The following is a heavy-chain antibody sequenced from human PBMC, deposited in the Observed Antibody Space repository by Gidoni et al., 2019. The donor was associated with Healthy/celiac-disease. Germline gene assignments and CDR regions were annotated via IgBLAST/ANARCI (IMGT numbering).Heavy chain of an antibody. CDR2: IIPIIGIA. CDR3: ARARSITMVRGAYYYYGMDV. J-gene: IGHJ6*02. V-gene: IGHV1-69*04. Sequence: QVQLVQSGAEVKKPGSSVKVSCKASGGTFSSYAIRWVRQAPGQGLEWMGRIIPIIGIANYAQKFQGRVTITADKSTSTAYMELSSLRSEDTAVYYCARARSITMVRGAYYYYGMDVWGQGTTVTVSS. D-gene: IGHD3-10*01. CDR1: GGTFSSYA.